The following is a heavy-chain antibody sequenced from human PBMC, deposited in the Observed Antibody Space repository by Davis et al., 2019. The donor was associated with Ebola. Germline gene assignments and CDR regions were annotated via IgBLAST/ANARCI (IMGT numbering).Heavy chain of an antibody. J-gene: IGHJ6*02. V-gene: IGHV3-9*01. CDR1: GFTFDDYA. D-gene: IGHD1-26*01. CDR3: AKDRMKVGASFGGGMDV. CDR2: ISWHSGSI. Sequence: SLKISCAASGFTFDDYAMHWVRQAPGKGLEWVSGISWHSGSIGYADSVKGRFTISRDNSKNTLYLQMNSLRAEDTALYYCAKDRMKVGASFGGGMDVWGQGTTVTVSS.